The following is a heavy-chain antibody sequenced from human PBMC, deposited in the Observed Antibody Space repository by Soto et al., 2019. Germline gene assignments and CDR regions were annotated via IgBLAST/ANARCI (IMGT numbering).Heavy chain of an antibody. J-gene: IGHJ6*02. CDR3: ARESGGYDSSTRYGLDV. CDR2: IYYSEST. V-gene: IGHV4-31*03. D-gene: IGHD6-25*01. Sequence: SETLSLTCSVSGGSISSVGHYWTWIRQQPGKGLEWIGNIYYSESTDYNPSLKSRVTISVDRSKNQFSLNLSSVTAADTVIYCCARESGGYDSSTRYGLDVWGQGTTVTVSS. CDR1: GGSISSVGHY.